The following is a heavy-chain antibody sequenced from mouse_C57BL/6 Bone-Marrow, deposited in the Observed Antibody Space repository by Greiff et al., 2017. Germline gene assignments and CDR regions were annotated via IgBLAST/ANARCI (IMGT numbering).Heavy chain of an antibody. CDR3: ARSESLYGSSRYYFDD. V-gene: IGHV1-80*01. CDR2: IYPGDGDT. Sequence: VKLQESGAELVKPGASVKISCKASGYAFSSYWMNWVKQRPGKGLEWIGQIYPGDGDTNYNGKFKGKATLTADKSSSTAYMQLSSLTSEDSAVYFCARSESLYGSSRYYFDDWGQGTTLTVSS. CDR1: GYAFSSYW. J-gene: IGHJ2*01. D-gene: IGHD1-1*01.